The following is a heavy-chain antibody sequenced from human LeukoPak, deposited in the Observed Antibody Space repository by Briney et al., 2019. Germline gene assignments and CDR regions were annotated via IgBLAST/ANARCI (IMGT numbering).Heavy chain of an antibody. D-gene: IGHD3-10*01. V-gene: IGHV3-23*01. CDR2: ISGSGGST. CDR3: AREWRGSGSSF. CDR1: GLTFSSYA. J-gene: IGHJ4*02. Sequence: GGSLRLSCAASGLTFSSYAMSWVRQAPGKGLEWVSAISGSGGSTYYADSVKGRFTISRDNSKNTLYLQMNSPRAEDRAVYYCAREWRGSGSSFWGRGTLVTVSS.